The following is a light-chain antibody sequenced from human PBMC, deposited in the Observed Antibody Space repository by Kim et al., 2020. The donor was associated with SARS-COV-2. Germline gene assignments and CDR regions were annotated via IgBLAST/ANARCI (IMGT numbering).Light chain of an antibody. CDR1: SSDIGGYDY. CDR2: EVS. V-gene: IGLV2-8*01. J-gene: IGLJ1*01. Sequence: GQSVTISCTGTSSDIGGYDYVSWYQQQPGQAPKLMIYEVSRRPSGVPDRFSGSKSGNTASLTVSGLQAEDEADYYCSSYAGSNNYVFGPGTKVTVL. CDR3: SSYAGSNNYV.